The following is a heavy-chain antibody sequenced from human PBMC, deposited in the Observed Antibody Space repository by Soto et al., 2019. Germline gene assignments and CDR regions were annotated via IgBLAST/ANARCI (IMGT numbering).Heavy chain of an antibody. D-gene: IGHD3-16*02. V-gene: IGHV3-74*01. CDR1: GFTFSSYW. CDR2: INSDGSIT. J-gene: IGHJ4*02. CDR3: VRYPRSVGGSYRPDY. Sequence: PGGSLRLSCAASGFTFSSYWMNWVRQVPEKGLVWVSRINSDGSITNYADAVKGRFTISRDNVKNTLYLQMNSLRAEDTAVYYCVRYPRSVGGSYRPDYWGQGTLVTVSS.